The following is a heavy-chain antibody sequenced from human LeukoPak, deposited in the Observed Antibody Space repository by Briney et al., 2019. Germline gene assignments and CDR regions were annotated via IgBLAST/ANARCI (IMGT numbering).Heavy chain of an antibody. CDR2: INPNSGGT. D-gene: IGHD6-6*01. V-gene: IGHV1-2*06. CDR1: GGTFSSYA. Sequence: GASVKVSCKASGGTFSSYAISWVRQAPGQGLEWMGRINPNSGGTNYAQKFQGRVTMTRDTSISTAYMELSSLRSEDTAVYYCAREGIAARQFDYWGQGTLVTVSS. J-gene: IGHJ4*02. CDR3: AREGIAARQFDY.